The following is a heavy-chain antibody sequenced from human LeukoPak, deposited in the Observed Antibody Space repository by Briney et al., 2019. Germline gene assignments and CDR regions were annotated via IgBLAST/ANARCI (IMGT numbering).Heavy chain of an antibody. Sequence: PSETLSLTCTVSGGSISSYYWSWIRQPPGKGLEWIGYIYYSGSTNYNPSLKSRVTISVDTSKNQFSLKLSSVTAADTAVYYCARVSDTAMVTRFDYWRQGTLVTVCS. D-gene: IGHD5-18*01. V-gene: IGHV4-59*01. J-gene: IGHJ4*02. CDR2: IYYSGST. CDR1: GGSISSYY. CDR3: ARVSDTAMVTRFDY.